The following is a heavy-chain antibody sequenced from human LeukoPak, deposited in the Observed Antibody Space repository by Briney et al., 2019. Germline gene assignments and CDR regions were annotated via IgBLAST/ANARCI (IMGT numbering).Heavy chain of an antibody. CDR1: GYTFTSYD. D-gene: IGHD3-22*01. CDR3: AFSLYYYDSSGYYPDAFDI. CDR2: MNPNSGNT. V-gene: IGHV1-8*01. Sequence: ASVKVSCKASGYTFTSYDINWVRQATGQGLEWMGWMNPNSGNTGYAQKLQGRVTMTTDTSTSTAYMELRSLRSDDTAVYYCAFSLYYYDSSGYYPDAFDIWGQGTMVTVSS. J-gene: IGHJ3*02.